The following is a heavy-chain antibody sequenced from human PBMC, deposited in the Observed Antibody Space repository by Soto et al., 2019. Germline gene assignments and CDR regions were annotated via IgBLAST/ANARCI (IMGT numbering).Heavy chain of an antibody. CDR1: GFTVSRTY. CDR2: IYSAGNT. D-gene: IGHD3-16*01. CDR3: ARDSRYVGDNYGLDH. J-gene: IGHJ4*02. V-gene: IGHV3-53*01. Sequence: GGSLRLSCAASGFTVSRTYMTWVRQAPGKGLEWVSVIYSAGNTYYADSVKGRFTISRDNSRNTVYLQMNSLRAEDTAIYHCARDSRYVGDNYGLDHWGQGSLVTVSS.